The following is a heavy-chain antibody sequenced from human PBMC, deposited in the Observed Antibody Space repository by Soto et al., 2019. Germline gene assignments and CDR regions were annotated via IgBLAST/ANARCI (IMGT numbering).Heavy chain of an antibody. D-gene: IGHD3-10*01. V-gene: IGHV1-58*02. CDR2: IVVNSGNT. CDR1: GFTFTSSA. Sequence: QMQLVQSGPEVKKPGTSVTVSCKASGFTFTSSAMQWVRQARGQRLEWIGWIVVNSGNTNYAQKFQERVTITRDMSTSTAYMQLRSLRSEDTAVYYFAAGWHYGSGSYYAYYYGMDGWGQGTTVTVSS. CDR3: AAGWHYGSGSYYAYYYGMDG. J-gene: IGHJ6*02.